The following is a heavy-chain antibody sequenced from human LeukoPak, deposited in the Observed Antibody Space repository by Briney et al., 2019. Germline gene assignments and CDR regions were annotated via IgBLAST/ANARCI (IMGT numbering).Heavy chain of an antibody. Sequence: ASVKVSCKASGYTFTSYGISWVRQAPGQGLEWMGWISAYNGNTNYAQKLQGRVTMTTDTSTSTAYMELRSLRSDDTAVYYCARDRYYDSSGHCWFDPWGQGTLVTVSS. CDR2: ISAYNGNT. V-gene: IGHV1-18*01. D-gene: IGHD3-22*01. J-gene: IGHJ5*02. CDR1: GYTFTSYG. CDR3: ARDRYYDSSGHCWFDP.